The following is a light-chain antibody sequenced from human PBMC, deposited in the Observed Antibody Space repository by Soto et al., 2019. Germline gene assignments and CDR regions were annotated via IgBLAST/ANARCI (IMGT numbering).Light chain of an antibody. V-gene: IGLV2-11*01. CDR2: DVD. J-gene: IGLJ2*01. CDR1: SSEVGGYDF. Sequence: QSALTQPRSVSGSPGQSVTISCTGTSSEVGGYDFVSWYQQHPGKAPRLIIFDVDQRPSGVPDRFSGSKSVNTASLNIAGLRGEDEADYYCCSYAGSSFAIFGGGTKVTVL. CDR3: CSYAGSSFAI.